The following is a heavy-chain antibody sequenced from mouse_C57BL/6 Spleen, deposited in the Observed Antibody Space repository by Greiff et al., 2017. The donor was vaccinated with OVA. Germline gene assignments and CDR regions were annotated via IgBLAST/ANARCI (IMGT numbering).Heavy chain of an antibody. CDR3: ARRGGYYGREGAMDY. CDR1: GYAFTNYL. J-gene: IGHJ4*01. V-gene: IGHV1-54*01. CDR2: INPGSGGT. D-gene: IGHD1-1*01. Sequence: QVQLKESGAELVRPGTSVKVSCKASGYAFTNYLIEWVKQRPGQGLEWIGVINPGSGGTNYNEKFKGKATLTADKSSSTAYMQLSSLTSEDAAVYFCARRGGYYGREGAMDYWGQGTSVTVSS.